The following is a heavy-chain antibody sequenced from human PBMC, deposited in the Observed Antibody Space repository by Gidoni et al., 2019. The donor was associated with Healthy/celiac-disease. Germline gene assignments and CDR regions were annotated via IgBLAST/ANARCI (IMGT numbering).Heavy chain of an antibody. CDR3: AKAPAYSSSWTYYYYMDV. CDR1: GVSLSRDG. D-gene: IGHD6-13*01. V-gene: IGHV3-23*04. CDR2: ISGIGGST. Sequence: EGQVVESGGGLVQVGGAMRLDCGARGVSLSRDGMRWVRQAPGKGLGWVSAISGIGGSTSYADSVPGRFTISRDNSKNTLYLQMHSLRAEDTAVYYCAKAPAYSSSWTYYYYMDVWGKGTTVTVSS. J-gene: IGHJ6*03.